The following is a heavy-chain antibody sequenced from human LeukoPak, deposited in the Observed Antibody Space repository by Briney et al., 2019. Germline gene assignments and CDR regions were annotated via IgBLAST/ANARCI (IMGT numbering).Heavy chain of an antibody. CDR3: ARHPPTHDYTGWFDP. CDR2: IYYSGST. CDR1: GGSISSSSYY. D-gene: IGHD4-11*01. V-gene: IGHV4-39*01. Sequence: SETLSLTCTVSGGSISSSSYYWGWIRQPPGKGLEWIGSIYYSGSTYYNPSLKSRVTISVDTSKNQFSLKLSSVTAADTAAYYCARHPPTHDYTGWFDPWGQGTLVTVSS. J-gene: IGHJ5*02.